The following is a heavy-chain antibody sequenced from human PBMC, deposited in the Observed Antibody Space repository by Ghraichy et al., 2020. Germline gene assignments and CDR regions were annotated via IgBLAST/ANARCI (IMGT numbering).Heavy chain of an antibody. D-gene: IGHD3-22*01. CDR1: GFSLSTSGVG. CDR3: AHRPPRYYYDSSGYYYNWFDP. Sequence: SGPTLVNPTQTLTLTCTFSGFSLSTSGVGVGWIRQPPGKALEWLALIYWDDDKRYSPSLKSRLTITKDTSKKQVVLTMTNMDPVDTATYYCAHRPPRYYYDSSGYYYNWFDPWGQGTLVTVSS. J-gene: IGHJ5*02. CDR2: IYWDDDK. V-gene: IGHV2-5*02.